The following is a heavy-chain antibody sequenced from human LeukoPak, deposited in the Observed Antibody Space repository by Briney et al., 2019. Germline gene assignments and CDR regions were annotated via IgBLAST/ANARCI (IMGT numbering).Heavy chain of an antibody. J-gene: IGHJ3*02. CDR3: AKGVGYSYGVAFDI. CDR1: GFTFDDYA. Sequence: GGSLRLSCVASGFTFDDYAMHWVRRAPGKGLEWVSSITWNSGSIVYADSVKGRFTISRDNAKNSLYLQMNSLRADDMALYYCAKGVGYSYGVAFDIWGQGTKVTVSS. D-gene: IGHD5-18*01. CDR2: ITWNSGSI. V-gene: IGHV3-9*03.